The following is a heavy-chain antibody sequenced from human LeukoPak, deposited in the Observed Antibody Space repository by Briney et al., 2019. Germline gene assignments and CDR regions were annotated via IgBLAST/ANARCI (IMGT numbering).Heavy chain of an antibody. CDR1: GGSINSHY. CDR3: VRRDTGWNYLDY. CDR2: IYYTGRN. J-gene: IGHJ4*02. D-gene: IGHD6-19*01. V-gene: IGHV4-59*08. Sequence: SETLSLTCAVSGGSINSHYWGWIRQPPGKGLEWIGDIYYTGRNNYNPSLKSRVTISVDTSKNLLSLTLTSVLAADTAIYYCVRRDTGWNYLDYWGQGVLLTVSS.